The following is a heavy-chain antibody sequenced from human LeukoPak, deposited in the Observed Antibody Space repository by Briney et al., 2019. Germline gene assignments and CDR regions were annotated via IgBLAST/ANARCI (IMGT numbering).Heavy chain of an antibody. CDR3: ARGHKRFLEWLSATFFDY. J-gene: IGHJ4*02. D-gene: IGHD3-3*01. CDR1: GYTFTSYD. CDR2: MNPNSGNT. Sequence: ASVKVSCKASGYTFTSYDINWVRQATGQGLEWMGWMNPNSGNTGYAQKFQGRVTMTRNTSISTAYMELSSLRSEDTAVYYCARGHKRFLEWLSATFFDYWGLGTLVTVSS. V-gene: IGHV1-8*01.